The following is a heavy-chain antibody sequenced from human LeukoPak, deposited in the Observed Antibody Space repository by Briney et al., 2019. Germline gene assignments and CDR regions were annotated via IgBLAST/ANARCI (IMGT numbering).Heavy chain of an antibody. J-gene: IGHJ5*02. CDR1: GFTFSSYG. V-gene: IGHV3-30*02. D-gene: IGHD6-13*01. CDR2: IRYDGSNK. Sequence: GGSLRLSCAASGFTFSSYGMHWVRQAPGKGLEWVAFIRYDGSNKYYADSVKGRFTISRDNSKNTLYLQMNSLRAEDTAVYYCARDRRYSSPGNWFDPRGQGTLVTVSS. CDR3: ARDRRYSSPGNWFDP.